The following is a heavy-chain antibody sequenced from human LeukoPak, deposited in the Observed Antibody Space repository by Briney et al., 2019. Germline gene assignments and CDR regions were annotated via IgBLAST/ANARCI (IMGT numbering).Heavy chain of an antibody. Sequence: GGSLRLSCAASGFTVSRNYMSWVRQAPGKGLEWVSVIYSGGDTYCADSVKGRFSLSRDNSKNTLYLQMNSLTDEDTAVYHCARGQFYYGSGTFYPMDSWGQGTLVTVSS. D-gene: IGHD3-10*01. J-gene: IGHJ4*02. CDR2: IYSGGDT. V-gene: IGHV3-66*01. CDR1: GFTVSRNY. CDR3: ARGQFYYGSGTFYPMDS.